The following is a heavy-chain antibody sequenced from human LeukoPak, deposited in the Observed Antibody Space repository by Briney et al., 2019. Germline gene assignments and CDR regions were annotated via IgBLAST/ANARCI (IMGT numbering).Heavy chain of an antibody. V-gene: IGHV1-46*01. Sequence: ASVKVSCKASGYTFTSYYIHWVRQAPGQGLEWMGMIIPSGGSTSSAQKFQGRVAMTRGTSTGTVYLALSSLTSEDTAVYSCARTNDDWSFDYWGQGTLVTVSS. CDR1: GYTFTSYY. J-gene: IGHJ4*02. D-gene: IGHD3-9*01. CDR2: IIPSGGST. CDR3: ARTNDDWSFDY.